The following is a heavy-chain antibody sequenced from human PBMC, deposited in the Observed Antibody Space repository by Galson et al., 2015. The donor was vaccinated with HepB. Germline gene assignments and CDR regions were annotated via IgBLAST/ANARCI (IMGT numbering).Heavy chain of an antibody. V-gene: IGHV4-59*01. D-gene: IGHD5-12*01. Sequence: LSLTCTVSGGSISSYYWSWIRQPPGKGLEWIGYIYYSGSTNYNPSLKSRVTISVDTSKNQFSLKLSSVTAADTAVYYCARGSKRGYSGYLAVDPWGQGTLVTVSS. CDR2: IYYSGST. J-gene: IGHJ5*02. CDR1: GGSISSYY. CDR3: ARGSKRGYSGYLAVDP.